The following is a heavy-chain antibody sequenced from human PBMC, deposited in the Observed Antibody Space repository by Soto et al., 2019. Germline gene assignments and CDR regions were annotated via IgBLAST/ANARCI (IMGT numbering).Heavy chain of an antibody. CDR2: ITYDGCNK. CDR3: AKDQVAGAIHDAFDI. V-gene: IGHV3-30*18. Sequence: GGSLRLSCAASGFTFSSYGMHWVRQAPGKGLEWVAVITYDGCNKYYADSVKGRFTISRDNSKDTLYLQMNSLRAEDTAVYYCAKDQVAGAIHDAFDIWGQGTMVTVSS. J-gene: IGHJ3*02. D-gene: IGHD6-19*01. CDR1: GFTFSSYG.